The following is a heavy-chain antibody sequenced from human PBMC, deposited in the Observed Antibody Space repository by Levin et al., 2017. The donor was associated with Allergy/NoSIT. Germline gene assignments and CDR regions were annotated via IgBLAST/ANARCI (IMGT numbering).Heavy chain of an antibody. Sequence: TLSLTCTLSGVSLTSSGVTVGWVRQPPGKALEWLAFIYWDDDERYSPSLRTRLTVTKDTSKNQVFLTLTNMQPADTATYFCAHRERSGWNYFDYWGQGSLVSVSS. CDR3: AHRERSGWNYFDY. V-gene: IGHV2-5*02. D-gene: IGHD6-19*01. J-gene: IGHJ4*02. CDR1: GVSLTSSGVT. CDR2: IYWDDDE.